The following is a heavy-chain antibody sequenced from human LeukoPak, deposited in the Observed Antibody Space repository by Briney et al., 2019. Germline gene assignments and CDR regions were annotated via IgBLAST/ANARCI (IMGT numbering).Heavy chain of an antibody. CDR3: ARCGANWRANNWFDP. V-gene: IGHV1-18*01. CDR1: GGTFSSYA. CDR2: ISAYNGNT. J-gene: IGHJ5*02. D-gene: IGHD3-3*01. Sequence: ASVKVSCKASGGTFSSYAISWVRQAPGQGLEWMGWISAYNGNTNYAQKLQGRVTMTTDTSTSTAYMELRSLRSDDTAVYYCARCGANWRANNWFDPWGQGTLVTVSS.